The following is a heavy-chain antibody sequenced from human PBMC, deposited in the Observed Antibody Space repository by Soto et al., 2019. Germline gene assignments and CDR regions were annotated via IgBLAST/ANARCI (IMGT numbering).Heavy chain of an antibody. CDR3: ARVGPTVTTLRYDAHYYMAV. V-gene: IGHV4-59*01. J-gene: IGHJ6*03. CDR1: GGSISSYY. Sequence: PSETLSLTCTVSGGSISSYYWSWIRQPPGKGLEWIGYIYYSGSTNYNPSLKSRVTISVDTSKNQFSLKLSSVTAADTAVYYCARVGPTVTTLRYDAHYYMAVWGKGTTVTVSS. CDR2: IYYSGST. D-gene: IGHD4-17*01.